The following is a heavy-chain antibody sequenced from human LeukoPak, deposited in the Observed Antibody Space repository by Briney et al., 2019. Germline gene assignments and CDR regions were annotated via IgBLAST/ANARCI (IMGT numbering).Heavy chain of an antibody. D-gene: IGHD4/OR15-4a*01. V-gene: IGHV1-46*01. Sequence: ASVKVSCKASGYTFTSYYMHWVRQAPGQGLEWMGIINPTGGSTTYAQKFQGRVTMTSDTSTSTVYMELSSLRYEDTAVYYCGKDSRPDGAWSHDYWGQGTLVIVSS. CDR3: GKDSRPDGAWSHDY. J-gene: IGHJ4*02. CDR2: INPTGGST. CDR1: GYTFTSYY.